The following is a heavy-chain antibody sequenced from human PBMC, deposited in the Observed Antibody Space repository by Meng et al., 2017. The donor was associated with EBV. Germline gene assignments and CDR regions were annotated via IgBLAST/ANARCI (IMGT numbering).Heavy chain of an antibody. V-gene: IGHV1-69*01. Sequence: QGQLVQSGVEVKKPGSRGQVSCQASGGTFSSYAISWVRQATGQGLEWMGRITPIFGTANYAQKFQSRVTITADESTSTAYMELSSLRSEDTAVYYCARAPDTWNDGPYYWGQGTLVTVSS. D-gene: IGHD1-20*01. CDR1: GGTFSSYA. CDR2: ITPIFGTA. CDR3: ARAPDTWNDGPYY. J-gene: IGHJ4*02.